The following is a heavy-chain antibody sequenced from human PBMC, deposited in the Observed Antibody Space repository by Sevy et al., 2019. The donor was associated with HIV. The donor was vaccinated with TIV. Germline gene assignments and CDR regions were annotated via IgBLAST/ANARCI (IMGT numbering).Heavy chain of an antibody. Sequence: ASVKVSCKVSGYTLTELSMHWVRQAPGKGLEWMGGFDPEDGETIYAQKFQGRVTMTDDTSTDTAYMELSSLRSEDTAVYYCATAAPFSELNTPYYYYGMDVWGQGTTVTVSS. J-gene: IGHJ6*02. V-gene: IGHV1-24*01. CDR2: FDPEDGET. D-gene: IGHD2-15*01. CDR1: GYTLTELS. CDR3: ATAAPFSELNTPYYYYGMDV.